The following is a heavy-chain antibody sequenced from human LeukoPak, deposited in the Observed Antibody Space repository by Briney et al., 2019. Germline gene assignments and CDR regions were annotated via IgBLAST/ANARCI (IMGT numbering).Heavy chain of an antibody. Sequence: ASVKVSCKASGYTFTSYYMHWVRQAPGQGLEWMGIINPSGGDTSYAQKFQGRLTMTRDTSTNTVYMELTSLRSEDTAVYYCAREVMDNLRFDYWGQGTLVTVSS. J-gene: IGHJ4*02. CDR3: AREVMDNLRFDY. CDR2: INPSGGDT. CDR1: GYTFTSYY. D-gene: IGHD1-14*01. V-gene: IGHV1-46*01.